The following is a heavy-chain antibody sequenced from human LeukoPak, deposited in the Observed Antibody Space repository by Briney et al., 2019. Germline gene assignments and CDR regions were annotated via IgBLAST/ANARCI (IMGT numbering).Heavy chain of an antibody. J-gene: IGHJ3*02. V-gene: IGHV3-30*02. CDR2: IRYDGGNK. Sequence: GGSLRLSCAASGFTFSNYGMHWVRQAPGKGLEWVTFIRYDGGNKYYADSVKGRFTISRDNSKNTLYLQMNSLRAEDTAVYYCAKQFNFVSRGIFGVVTPGAFDIWGQGTMVTVSS. CDR3: AKQFNFVSRGIFGVVTPGAFDI. CDR1: GFTFSNYG. D-gene: IGHD3-3*01.